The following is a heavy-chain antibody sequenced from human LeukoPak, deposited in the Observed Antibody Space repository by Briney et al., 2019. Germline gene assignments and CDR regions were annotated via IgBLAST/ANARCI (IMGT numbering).Heavy chain of an antibody. J-gene: IGHJ4*02. CDR1: GGSISSYY. D-gene: IGHD3-10*01. CDR3: AREFRSGNKYFDY. Sequence: KTSETLSLTCTVSGGSISSYYWSWIRQPPGKGLEWIGYIYYSGSTNYNPSLKSRVTISVDTSKNQFSLKLSSVTAADTAVYYCAREFRSGNKYFDYWGQGTLVTVSS. CDR2: IYYSGST. V-gene: IGHV4-59*12.